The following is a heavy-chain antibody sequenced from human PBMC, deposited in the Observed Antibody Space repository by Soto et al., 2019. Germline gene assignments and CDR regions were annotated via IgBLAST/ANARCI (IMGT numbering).Heavy chain of an antibody. Sequence: SETLSLTCTVSGGSISSGGYYWSWIRQHPGKGLEWIGYIYYSGSTYYNPSLKSRVTISVDTSKNQFSLKLSSVTAADTAVYYCARGGYYDSSGYSHWGQGTLVTVSS. CDR3: ARGGYYDSSGYSH. D-gene: IGHD3-22*01. CDR2: IYYSGST. V-gene: IGHV4-31*03. CDR1: GGSISSGGYY. J-gene: IGHJ4*02.